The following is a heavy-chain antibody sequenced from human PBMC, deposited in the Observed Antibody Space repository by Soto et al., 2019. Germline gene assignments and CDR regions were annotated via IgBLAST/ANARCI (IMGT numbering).Heavy chain of an antibody. V-gene: IGHV1-69*13. CDR3: ARDSPYYYGMDV. J-gene: IGHJ6*02. Sequence: GASVKVSCKASGGTFSSYAISWVRQAPGQGLEWMGGIIPIFGTANYAQKFQGRVTITADESTSTAYMELSSLRSEDTAVYYCARDSPYYYGMDVWGQGTTVTVSS. CDR2: IIPIFGTA. CDR1: GGTFSSYA.